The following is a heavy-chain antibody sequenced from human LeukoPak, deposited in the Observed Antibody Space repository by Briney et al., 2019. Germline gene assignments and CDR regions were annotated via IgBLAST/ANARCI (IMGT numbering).Heavy chain of an antibody. D-gene: IGHD3-22*01. J-gene: IGHJ4*02. CDR1: GFTFSSYG. CDR3: ARVLNYYDSSGYYFSY. V-gene: IGHV3-33*01. CDR2: IWYDGGNK. Sequence: PGRSLRLSCAASGFTFSSYGVHWVRQAPGKGLEWVAVIWYDGGNKYYADSVKGRFTISRDNSKNTLYLQMNSLRAEDTAVYYCARVLNYYDSSGYYFSYWGQGTLVTVSS.